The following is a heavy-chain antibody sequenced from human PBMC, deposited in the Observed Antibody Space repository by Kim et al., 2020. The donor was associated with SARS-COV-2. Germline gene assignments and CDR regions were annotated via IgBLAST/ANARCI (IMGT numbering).Heavy chain of an antibody. CDR2: IYTSGST. D-gene: IGHD6-19*01. J-gene: IGHJ4*02. Sequence: SETLSLTCTVSGGSISSGSYYWSWIRQPAGKGLEWIGRIYTSGSTNYNPSLKSRVTISVDTSKNQFSLKLSSVTAADTAVYYCARDGSAGRGEFDYWGQGTLVTVSS. CDR1: GGSISSGSYY. CDR3: ARDGSAGRGEFDY. V-gene: IGHV4-61*02.